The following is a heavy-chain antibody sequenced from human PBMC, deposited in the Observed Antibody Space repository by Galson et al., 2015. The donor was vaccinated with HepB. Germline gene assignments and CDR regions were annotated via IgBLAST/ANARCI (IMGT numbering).Heavy chain of an antibody. Sequence: SLRLSCAASGFTFSSYWMTWVRQAPGKGLEWVANIKQDGSEKNYVGSVKGRFTISRDNAKNSLYLQMNSLRAEDTAVYYCARSGSSWLYWGQGTLVIVSS. CDR1: GFTFSSYW. J-gene: IGHJ4*02. V-gene: IGHV3-7*03. D-gene: IGHD6-13*01. CDR3: ARSGSSWLY. CDR2: IKQDGSEK.